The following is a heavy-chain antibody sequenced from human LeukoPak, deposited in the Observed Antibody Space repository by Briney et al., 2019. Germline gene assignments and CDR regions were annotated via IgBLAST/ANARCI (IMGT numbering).Heavy chain of an antibody. D-gene: IGHD6-25*01. J-gene: IGHJ4*02. Sequence: SVKVSCKASGGTFSSYAIGWVRQAPGQGLEWMGRIIPILGIANYAQKFQGRVTITADKSTSTAYMELSSLRSEDTAVYYCARDRIAATGGFDYWGQGTLVTVSS. CDR1: GGTFSSYA. CDR3: ARDRIAATGGFDY. CDR2: IIPILGIA. V-gene: IGHV1-69*04.